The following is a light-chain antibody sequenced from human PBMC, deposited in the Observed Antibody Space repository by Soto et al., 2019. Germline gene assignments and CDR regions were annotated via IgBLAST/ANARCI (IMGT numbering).Light chain of an antibody. V-gene: IGKV3-15*01. Sequence: EIVLTQSPATLSLSPGERATLSCRASQSVSSNLAWYQQKPGQAPRLLIYGASTRATGIPARFSGSGSGTEFTLTISSLQSEDFALYYCLQYDNWPPWTFGQGTKVDIK. J-gene: IGKJ1*01. CDR1: QSVSSN. CDR2: GAS. CDR3: LQYDNWPPWT.